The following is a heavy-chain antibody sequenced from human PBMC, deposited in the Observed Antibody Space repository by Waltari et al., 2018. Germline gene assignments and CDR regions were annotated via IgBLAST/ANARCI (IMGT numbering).Heavy chain of an antibody. CDR2: ISWDGGST. Sequence: EVQLVESGGVVVQPGGSLRLSCAASGFTFVEYAMHWVSQAPGKGLEWVSLISWDGGSTYYADSVKGRFTISRDNSKNSLYLQMNSLRAEDTALYYCASTSSGWYTLDYWGQGTLVTVSS. J-gene: IGHJ4*02. CDR3: ASTSSGWYTLDY. D-gene: IGHD6-19*01. V-gene: IGHV3-43D*04. CDR1: GFTFVEYA.